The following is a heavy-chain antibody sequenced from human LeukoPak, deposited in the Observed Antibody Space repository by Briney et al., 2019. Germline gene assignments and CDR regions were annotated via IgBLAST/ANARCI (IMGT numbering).Heavy chain of an antibody. CDR1: GGSISSSSYY. CDR2: IYYSGST. CDR3: AREGPYSSSWYYFDY. D-gene: IGHD6-13*01. V-gene: IGHV4-39*07. J-gene: IGHJ4*02. Sequence: ETLSLTCTVSGGSISSSSYYWGWIRPPPGKGLEWIGSIYYSGSTYYNPSLKSRVTISIDTSKNQFSLKLSSVTAADTAVYYCAREGPYSSSWYYFDYWGQGTLVTVSS.